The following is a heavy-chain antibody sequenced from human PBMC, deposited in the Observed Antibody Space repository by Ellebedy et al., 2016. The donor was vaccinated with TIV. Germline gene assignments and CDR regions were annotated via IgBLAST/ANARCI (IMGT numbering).Heavy chain of an antibody. CDR3: ARVRGQQRDR. J-gene: IGHJ4*02. D-gene: IGHD6-13*01. V-gene: IGHV3-21*01. CDR1: GFTVSTKY. CDR2: ISSSSSYI. Sequence: GESLKISXAASGFTVSTKYMSWVRQAPGKGLEWVSSISSSSSYIYYADSVKGRFTISRDNAKNSLYLQMYSLRAEDTAVYYCARVRGQQRDRWGQGTLVTVSS.